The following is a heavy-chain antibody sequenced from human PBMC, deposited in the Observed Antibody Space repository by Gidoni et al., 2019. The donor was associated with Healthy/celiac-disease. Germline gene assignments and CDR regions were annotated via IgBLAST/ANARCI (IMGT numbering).Heavy chain of an antibody. CDR3: AREADSSSWYDY. D-gene: IGHD6-13*01. J-gene: IGHJ4*02. CDR1: GYTFTSYA. V-gene: IGHV1-3*01. CDR2: INAGNGNT. Sequence: QVQLVQSGAEVQKPGASVPVSCKASGYTFTSYAMHWVRQAPGQRLEWMGWINAGNGNTKYSQKFQGRVTITRDTSASTAYMELSSLRSEDTAVYYCAREADSSSWYDYWGQGTLVTVSS.